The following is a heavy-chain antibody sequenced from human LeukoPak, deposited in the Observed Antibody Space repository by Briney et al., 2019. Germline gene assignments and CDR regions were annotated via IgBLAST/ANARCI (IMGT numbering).Heavy chain of an antibody. CDR3: AREGTYYYDSSGYYPVDY. CDR2: INHNGNVN. CDR1: GFTFSSYW. Sequence: PGGSLRLSCAASGFTFSSYWMNWARQAPGKGLEWVASINHNGNVNYYVDSVKGRFTISRDNAKNSLYLQMNSLRAEDTAVYYCAREGTYYYDSSGYYPVDYWGQGTLVTVSS. V-gene: IGHV3-7*01. D-gene: IGHD3-22*01. J-gene: IGHJ4*02.